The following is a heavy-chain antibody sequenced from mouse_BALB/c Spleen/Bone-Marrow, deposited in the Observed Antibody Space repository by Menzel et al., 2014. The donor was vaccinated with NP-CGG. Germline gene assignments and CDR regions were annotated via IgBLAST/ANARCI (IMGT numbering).Heavy chain of an antibody. Sequence: VQLQQSGPSLVKPSQPLSLTCSVTGDSITSGYWNWIRKFPGNKLEYMGYISYSGSTYYNPSLKGRISITRDTSKNQYYLQLNSVITEDTATYYCARGTGTWFAYWGQGTLVTVSA. V-gene: IGHV3-8*02. D-gene: IGHD4-1*01. CDR2: ISYSGST. CDR1: GDSITSGY. CDR3: ARGTGTWFAY. J-gene: IGHJ3*01.